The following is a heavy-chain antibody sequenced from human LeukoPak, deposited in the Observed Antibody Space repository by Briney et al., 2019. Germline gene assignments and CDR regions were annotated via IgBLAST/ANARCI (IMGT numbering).Heavy chain of an antibody. CDR3: ARSFSSGWYDHYYYYMDV. CDR2: IYTSGST. J-gene: IGHJ6*03. Sequence: SETLSLTCTVSGGSISSYYWSWIRQPAGKGLEWIGRIYTSGSTNYNPPLKSRVTMSVDTSKNQFSLKLSSVTAADTAVYCCARSFSSGWYDHYYYYMDVWGKGTTVTVSS. D-gene: IGHD6-19*01. V-gene: IGHV4-4*07. CDR1: GGSISSYY.